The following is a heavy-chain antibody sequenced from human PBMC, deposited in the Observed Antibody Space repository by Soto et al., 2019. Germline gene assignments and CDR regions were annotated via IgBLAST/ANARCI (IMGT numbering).Heavy chain of an antibody. J-gene: IGHJ4*02. Sequence: GASVKVSCKASGGTFSSYPISWVRQAPGQGLEWMGRIIPVLGIANYAQKFQGRVTITADKSTSTAYMELTSLRSEDTAVYYCARDGPLQLGDHFDNWGQGTLVTVSS. CDR3: ARDGPLQLGDHFDN. D-gene: IGHD1-1*01. V-gene: IGHV1-69*04. CDR1: GGTFSSYP. CDR2: IIPVLGIA.